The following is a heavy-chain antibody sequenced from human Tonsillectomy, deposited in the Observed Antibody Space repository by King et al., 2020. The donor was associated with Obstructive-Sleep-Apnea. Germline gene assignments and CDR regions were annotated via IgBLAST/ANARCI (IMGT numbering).Heavy chain of an antibody. CDR1: GASISSNSYY. CDR3: ARAVAVAGSFDP. V-gene: IGHV4-39*07. D-gene: IGHD6-19*01. Sequence: LQLQESGPGLVNPSETLSLSCIVSGASISSNSYYWGWIRQPPGKGLEWIGNIYYSGSTYYNPSLKCRVTISLDTSKSPFSLRLSSVPAADTAVYYCARAVAVAGSFDPWGRGTLVSVSS. J-gene: IGHJ5*02. CDR2: IYYSGST.